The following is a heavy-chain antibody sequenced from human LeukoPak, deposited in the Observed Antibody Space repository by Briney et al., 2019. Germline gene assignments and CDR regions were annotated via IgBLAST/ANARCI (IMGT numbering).Heavy chain of an antibody. CDR3: ARDCEAMVPVPGRPAGYFDL. D-gene: IGHD5-18*01. J-gene: IGHJ2*01. CDR2: IYYSGST. CDR1: GGSISSYY. V-gene: IGHV4-59*01. Sequence: SETLSLTCTVSGGSISSYYWSWIRQPPGKGLEWIGYIYYSGSTNYNPSLKSRVTISVDTSKNQFSLKLSSVTAADTAVYYCARDCEAMVPVPGRPAGYFDLWGRGTLVTVSS.